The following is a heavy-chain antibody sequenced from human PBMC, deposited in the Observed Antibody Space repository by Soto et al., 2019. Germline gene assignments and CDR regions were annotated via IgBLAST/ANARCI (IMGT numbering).Heavy chain of an antibody. CDR3: VRGRILRLRFGDFDS. D-gene: IGHD5-12*01. CDR2: INHIGTT. J-gene: IGHJ4*02. CDR1: GGSFTFSGYY. Sequence: SETLSLTCTVYGGSFTFSGYYWSWIRQPPGKGLEWIGEINHIGTTKYNPSLESRVTISLDTSKNHLSLDLTSVTAADTAVYYCVRGRILRLRFGDFDSWGQGTLVTVSS. V-gene: IGHV4-34*01.